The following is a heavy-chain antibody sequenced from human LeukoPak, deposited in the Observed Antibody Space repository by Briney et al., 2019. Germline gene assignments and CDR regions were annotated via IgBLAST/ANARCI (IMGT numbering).Heavy chain of an antibody. Sequence: PGGSLRLSCAASGFTFSNYWMHWVRQAPGKGLVWVSRINSDGSATNYADSVKGRFTISRDNAKNTLYLQMNSLRAEDTAVYYCARGYYDSRGDYWGQGTLVTVSS. J-gene: IGHJ4*02. V-gene: IGHV3-74*01. D-gene: IGHD3-22*01. CDR2: INSDGSAT. CDR1: GFTFSNYW. CDR3: ARGYYDSRGDY.